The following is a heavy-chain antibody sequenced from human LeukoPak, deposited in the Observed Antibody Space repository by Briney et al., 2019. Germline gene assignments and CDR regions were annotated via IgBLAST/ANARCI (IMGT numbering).Heavy chain of an antibody. CDR1: GFTFSNYG. D-gene: IGHD1-26*01. CDR3: ARDKIVGATHFDY. CDR2: IKQDGGEI. V-gene: IGHV3-7*01. J-gene: IGHJ4*02. Sequence: AGGSLRLSCAASGFTFSNYGMSWVRQAPGKGLEWVANIKQDGGEIYYVDSVEGRFTISRDNAKNSLYLQMNSLTAEDTAVYYCARDKIVGATHFDYWGQGTLVTVSS.